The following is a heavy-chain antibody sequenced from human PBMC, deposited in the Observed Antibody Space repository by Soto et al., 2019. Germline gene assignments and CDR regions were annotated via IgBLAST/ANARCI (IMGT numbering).Heavy chain of an antibody. CDR3: ARGRRLRYFDWLPYDY. V-gene: IGHV3-53*01. Sequence: PEGSLRLSCAASGFTVSSNYMSWVRQAPGKGLEWVSVIYSGGSTYYADSVKGRFTISKDNSKNTLYLQMNSLRAEATAVYYCARGRRLRYFDWLPYDYWGQGTLVIVSS. J-gene: IGHJ4*02. CDR2: IYSGGST. D-gene: IGHD3-9*01. CDR1: GFTVSSNY.